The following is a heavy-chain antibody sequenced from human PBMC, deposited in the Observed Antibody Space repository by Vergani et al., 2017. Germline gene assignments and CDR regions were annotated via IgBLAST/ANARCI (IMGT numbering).Heavy chain of an antibody. J-gene: IGHJ4*02. CDR3: ARGQRAVLRYFDWLLPY. CDR1: GGTFSSYA. Sequence: QVQLVQSGAEVKKPGSSVKVSCKASGGTFSSYAISWVRQAPGQGLEWMGGIIPIFGTANYAQKFQGRVTITADESTSTAYMELSSLSSEDTAVYYCARGQRAVLRYFDWLLPYWGQGTLVTVSS. D-gene: IGHD3-9*01. CDR2: IIPIFGTA. V-gene: IGHV1-69*01.